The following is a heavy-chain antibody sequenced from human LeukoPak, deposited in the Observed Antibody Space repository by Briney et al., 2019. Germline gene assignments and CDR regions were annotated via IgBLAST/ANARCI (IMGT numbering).Heavy chain of an antibody. CDR2: INQDGSEK. J-gene: IGHJ4*02. D-gene: IGHD4-17*01. CDR1: GFIFSTYW. V-gene: IGHV3-7*01. CDR3: ARDPYGVINY. Sequence: GGSLRLSCTASGFIFSTYWMNWVRQAPGKGLEWVASINQDGSEKYYVDSVKGRFTTSRDNAKHSLYLQMNSLRAEDTAVYYCARDPYGVINYWGQGTLVTVSS.